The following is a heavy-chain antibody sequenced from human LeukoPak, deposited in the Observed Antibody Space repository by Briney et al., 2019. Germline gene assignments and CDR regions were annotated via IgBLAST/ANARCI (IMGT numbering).Heavy chain of an antibody. D-gene: IGHD4-23*01. CDR2: ISASGNSA. CDR1: GFTFSSYA. Sequence: GGSLRLSCAASGFTFSSYAMTWVRQAPGKGLEWVSTISASGNSAYYADSVRGRFTISRDNSKNTLYVQMNSLRAEDTAIYYCAKDEVFGGNSRGAFDIWGQGTMVTVSS. J-gene: IGHJ3*02. V-gene: IGHV3-23*01. CDR3: AKDEVFGGNSRGAFDI.